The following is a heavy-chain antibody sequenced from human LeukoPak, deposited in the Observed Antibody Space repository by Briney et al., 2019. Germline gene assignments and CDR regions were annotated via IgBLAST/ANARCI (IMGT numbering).Heavy chain of an antibody. CDR1: GGSISSSSW. CDR3: ARVTAPTPFDN. Sequence: SETVSLTCAVSGGSISSSSWWSWVRQPPGKGLEWIGEISHGGSTNYNPSLESRVTISVDTSKNQFSLNLDSVTAADTAVYFCARVTAPTPFDNRGQGTLVTVSS. J-gene: IGHJ4*02. V-gene: IGHV4-4*02. D-gene: IGHD2-21*02. CDR2: ISHGGST.